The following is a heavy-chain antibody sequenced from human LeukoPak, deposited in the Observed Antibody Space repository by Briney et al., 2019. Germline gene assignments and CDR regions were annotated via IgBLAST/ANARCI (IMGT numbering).Heavy chain of an antibody. CDR2: INPSGGST. J-gene: IGHJ5*02. CDR3: ARASSIAAAGSSFVYWFDP. V-gene: IGHV1-46*01. D-gene: IGHD6-13*01. CDR1: GYTFTSYY. Sequence: ASVKVSCKASGYTFTSYYMHWVRQAPGQGLEWMGIINPSGGSTSYAQKFQGRVTITADESTSTAYMELSSLRSEDTAVYYCARASSIAAAGSSFVYWFDPWGQGTLVTVSS.